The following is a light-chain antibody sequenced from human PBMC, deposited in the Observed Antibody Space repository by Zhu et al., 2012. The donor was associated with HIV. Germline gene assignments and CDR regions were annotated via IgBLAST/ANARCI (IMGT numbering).Light chain of an antibody. Sequence: EIVLTQSPGTLSLSPGERATLSYRASQSVDNFYLAWYQQKPGQAPRLLIYGASSRATGIPDRFSGSGSGTDFTLTISRLEPEDFAVYYCQQFKSSPLTFGGGTKVEIK. V-gene: IGKV3-20*01. CDR2: GAS. CDR1: QSVDNFY. CDR3: QQFKSSPLT. J-gene: IGKJ4*01.